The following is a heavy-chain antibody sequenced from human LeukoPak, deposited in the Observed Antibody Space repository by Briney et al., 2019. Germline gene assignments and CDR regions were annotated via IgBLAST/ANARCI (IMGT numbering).Heavy chain of an antibody. V-gene: IGHV3-23*01. CDR3: AKLRSGWYVGYFDY. D-gene: IGHD6-19*01. CDR2: ISGSGGST. Sequence: GGSLRLSCAASGFTFSSYAMSWVRQAPGKGLEWVTAISGSGGSTYYADSVKGRFTISRDNSKNTLYLQMNSLRAEDTAVYYCAKLRSGWYVGYFDYWGQGTLVTVSS. J-gene: IGHJ4*02. CDR1: GFTFSSYA.